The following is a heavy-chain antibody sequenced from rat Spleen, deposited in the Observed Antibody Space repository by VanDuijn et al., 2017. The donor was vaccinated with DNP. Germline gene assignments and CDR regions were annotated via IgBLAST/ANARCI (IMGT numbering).Heavy chain of an antibody. Sequence: EVQLVESGGGLVQPGKSLKLSCAASGFTFSNCDMAWVRQAPTKGLEWVASITTGGGNTYYRDSVKGRFTISRDNAKSTLYLQMDSLRSEDTATYYCASRITTTFDYWGQGVMVTVSS. J-gene: IGHJ2*01. CDR3: ASRITTTFDY. D-gene: IGHD1-10*01. CDR2: ITTGGGNT. CDR1: GFTFSNCD. V-gene: IGHV5S23*01.